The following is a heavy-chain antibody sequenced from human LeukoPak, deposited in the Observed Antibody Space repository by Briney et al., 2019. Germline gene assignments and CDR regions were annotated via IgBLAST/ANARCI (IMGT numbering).Heavy chain of an antibody. Sequence: GRSLRLSCAASGFTLSSYAMHWVRQAPGKGLEWVAVISYDGSNKYYADSVKGRFTISRDNSKNTLYLQMNSLRAEDTAVYYCARNMRIGRAVAADYWGRGTLVTVSS. V-gene: IGHV3-30-3*01. CDR2: ISYDGSNK. CDR1: GFTLSSYA. J-gene: IGHJ4*02. D-gene: IGHD6-19*01. CDR3: ARNMRIGRAVAADY.